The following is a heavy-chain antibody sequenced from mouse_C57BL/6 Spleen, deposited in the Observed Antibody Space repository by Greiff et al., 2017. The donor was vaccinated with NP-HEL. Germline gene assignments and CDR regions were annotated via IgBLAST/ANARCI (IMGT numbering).Heavy chain of an antibody. Sequence: QVQLKESGAELARPGASVKLSCKASGYTFTSYGISWVKQRTGQGLEWIGEIYPRSGNTYYNEKFKGKATLTADKSSSTAYMALRSLTSEDSAVYFCARSDSNYAFAYWGQGTLVTVSA. J-gene: IGHJ3*01. V-gene: IGHV1-81*01. CDR1: GYTFTSYG. CDR3: ARSDSNYAFAY. CDR2: IYPRSGNT. D-gene: IGHD2-5*01.